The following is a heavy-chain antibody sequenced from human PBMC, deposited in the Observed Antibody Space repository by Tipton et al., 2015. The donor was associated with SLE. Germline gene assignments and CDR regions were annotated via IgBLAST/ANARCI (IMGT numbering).Heavy chain of an antibody. Sequence: SLRLSCAASGFTFSSYWMSWVRQAPGKGLEWVAAILYDGSNKYYGDSVKGRFTISRDNTKDTMYLQMNSLRVEDTAVYYCARVHADDTRGMIAFDIWGQGTMVTVSS. D-gene: IGHD3-16*01. V-gene: IGHV3-30*03. CDR1: GFTFSSYW. J-gene: IGHJ3*02. CDR3: ARVHADDTRGMIAFDI. CDR2: ILYDGSNK.